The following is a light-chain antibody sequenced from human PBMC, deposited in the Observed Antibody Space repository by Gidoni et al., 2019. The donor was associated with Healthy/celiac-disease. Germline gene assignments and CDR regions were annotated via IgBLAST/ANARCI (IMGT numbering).Light chain of an antibody. V-gene: IGKV1-39*01. CDR1: QSISSY. J-gene: IGKJ3*01. Sequence: DSQMTQSPSSLSASVGDRVTITCRASQSISSYLNWYQQKPGKAPKLLIYAASSLQSGVPSRFGGSGSGTDFTLTISSLQPEDFATYYCRQSYSTPRFTFGPGTKVDIK. CDR3: RQSYSTPRFT. CDR2: AAS.